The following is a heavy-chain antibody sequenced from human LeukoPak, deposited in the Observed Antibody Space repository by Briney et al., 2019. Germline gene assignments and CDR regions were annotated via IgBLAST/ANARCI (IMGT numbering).Heavy chain of an antibody. V-gene: IGHV4-59*08. J-gene: IGHJ5*02. CDR3: ARHSSSSRGWFDP. D-gene: IGHD6-6*01. CDR2: IYSSGST. CDR1: GGSISSYY. Sequence: PSETLSLTCTVSGGSISSYYWSWIRQPPGKGLEWIGYIYSSGSTNYNPSLKSRVTMSVDTSKNQFSLKLSSVTAADTAVYYCARHSSSSRGWFDPWGQGTLVTVSS.